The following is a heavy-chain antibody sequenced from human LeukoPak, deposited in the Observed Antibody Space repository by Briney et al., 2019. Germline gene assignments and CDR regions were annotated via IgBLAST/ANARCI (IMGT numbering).Heavy chain of an antibody. CDR3: ARGLMASISGGVVYFDF. Sequence: ESLRISCKGSGYSFTYFGISWVRQMPGKGLDWMGIIYAGDSDTRYSPSFQGQVTISADKSISTAYLQWSSLKASDTAMYYCARGLMASISGGVVYFDFWGQGTLVTVSS. V-gene: IGHV5-51*01. J-gene: IGHJ4*02. CDR1: GYSFTYFG. CDR2: IYAGDSDT. D-gene: IGHD5-24*01.